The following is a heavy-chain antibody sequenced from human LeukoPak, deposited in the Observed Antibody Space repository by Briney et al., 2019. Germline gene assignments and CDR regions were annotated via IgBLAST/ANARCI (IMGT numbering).Heavy chain of an antibody. Sequence: PEGSLRLSCAASGFTFSSYSMNWVRQAPGKGLEWVSSISSSSSYIYYADSVKGRFTISRDNAENSLYLQMNSLRAEDTAVYYCARGGIVVVVAASDYWGQGTLVTVSS. D-gene: IGHD2-15*01. V-gene: IGHV3-21*01. J-gene: IGHJ4*02. CDR2: ISSSSSYI. CDR3: ARGGIVVVVAASDY. CDR1: GFTFSSYS.